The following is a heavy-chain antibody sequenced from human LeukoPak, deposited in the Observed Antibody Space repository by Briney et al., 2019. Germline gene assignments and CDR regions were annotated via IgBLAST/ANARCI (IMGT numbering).Heavy chain of an antibody. V-gene: IGHV4-4*07. Sequence: SETLSLTCTVSGGSISSYYWSWIRQPAGRGLEWIGRIYTSGSTNYNPSLKSRVSISRDTSKNQFSLKLNSVTAADTAIYYCAAMIGYFDYWGQGILVTVSS. D-gene: IGHD3-22*01. CDR2: IYTSGST. CDR3: AAMIGYFDY. CDR1: GGSISSYY. J-gene: IGHJ4*02.